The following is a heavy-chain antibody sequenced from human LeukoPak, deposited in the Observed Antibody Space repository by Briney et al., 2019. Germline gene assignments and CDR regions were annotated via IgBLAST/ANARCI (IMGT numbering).Heavy chain of an antibody. CDR1: GFTFSNYN. CDR2: ISSSSDFI. Sequence: GGSLRLSCAASGFTFSNYNMNWVRQAPGKGLEWVSSISSSSDFIYYADSVKGRFTISRDNAKNSLFLQMNSLRAEDTAVFYCARVQGYCSSSTCFFHAFDIWGQGTMVTVSS. J-gene: IGHJ3*02. CDR3: ARVQGYCSSSTCFFHAFDI. D-gene: IGHD2-2*01. V-gene: IGHV3-21*01.